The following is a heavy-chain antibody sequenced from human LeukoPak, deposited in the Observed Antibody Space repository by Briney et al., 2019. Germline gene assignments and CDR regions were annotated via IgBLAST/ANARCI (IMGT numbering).Heavy chain of an antibody. CDR2: FYYSGNT. J-gene: IGHJ4*02. CDR3: ERHPGYSYAIDY. D-gene: IGHD5-18*01. V-gene: IGHV4-39*01. CDR1: GGSISSSTYY. Sequence: PSETLSLTCTVSGGSISSSTYYWGWIRQPPGMGLEWIGTFYYSGNTYYNSSLKSRLTISVDTSKNQFSLKLSSVTVADTAVYYCERHPGYSYAIDYWGQGTLVTVSS.